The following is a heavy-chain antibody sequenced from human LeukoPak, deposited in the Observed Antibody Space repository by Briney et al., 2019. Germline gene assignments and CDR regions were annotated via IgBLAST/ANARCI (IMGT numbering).Heavy chain of an antibody. Sequence: GGSLRLSCAASGFTFSSYAMSWVRQAPGKGLEWVSDISLTSDNTFYADSVKGRFTISRDNSKNTLYLQMNSLRAEDTAVYYCAKHIAAAGDYWGQGTLVTVSS. CDR3: AKHIAAAGDY. CDR1: GFTFSSYA. J-gene: IGHJ4*02. CDR2: ISLTSDNT. D-gene: IGHD6-13*01. V-gene: IGHV3-23*01.